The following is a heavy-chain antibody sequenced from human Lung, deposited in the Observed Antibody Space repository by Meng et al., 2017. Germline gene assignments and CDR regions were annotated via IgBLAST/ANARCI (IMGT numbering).Heavy chain of an antibody. D-gene: IGHD3-22*01. Sequence: QIPLKESGPTLVKPTQTLTLTCTFSGFSLSTSGVGVGWIRQPPGKALEWLALIYWDDDKRYSPSLKSRLTITKDTSKNQVVLTMTNMDPVDTATYYCAHASYYYDSSGYKFFDYWGQGTLVTVSS. CDR2: IYWDDDK. J-gene: IGHJ4*02. CDR3: AHASYYYDSSGYKFFDY. CDR1: GFSLSTSGVG. V-gene: IGHV2-5*02.